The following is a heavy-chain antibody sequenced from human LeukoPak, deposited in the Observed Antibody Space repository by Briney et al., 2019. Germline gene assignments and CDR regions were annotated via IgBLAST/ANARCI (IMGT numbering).Heavy chain of an antibody. V-gene: IGHV3-23*01. CDR1: GFTFSSYA. J-gene: IGHJ4*02. D-gene: IGHD5-24*01. Sequence: GRSLRLSCAASGFTFSSYAMSWVRQAPGKGLEWVSAISGSGGSTYYADSVKGRFTISRDNSKNTLYLQMNSLRAEDTAVYYCAKDPDGNTPLSYFDYWGQGTLVTVSS. CDR2: ISGSGGST. CDR3: AKDPDGNTPLSYFDY.